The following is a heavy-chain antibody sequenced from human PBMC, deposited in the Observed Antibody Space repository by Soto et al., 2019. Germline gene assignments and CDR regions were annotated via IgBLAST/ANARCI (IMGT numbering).Heavy chain of an antibody. CDR1: GDSNGGGVKY. V-gene: IGHV4-30-4*01. CDR3: ARGRPLIPAAATFWFDP. CDR2: VYYSGST. Sequence: SETLSHTCSVSGDSNGGGVKYWSWMRQPAGKGMEWIGYVYYSGSTYYNPSLKSRVTMSVDTSKNQFALKLRSVTAADTAVYYCARGRPLIPAAATFWFDPWGKGVLLTVS. D-gene: IGHD6-13*01. J-gene: IGHJ5*02.